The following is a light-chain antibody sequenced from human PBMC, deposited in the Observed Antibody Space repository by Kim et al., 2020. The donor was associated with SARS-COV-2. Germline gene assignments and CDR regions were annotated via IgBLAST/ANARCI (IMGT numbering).Light chain of an antibody. Sequence: DIQLTQSPSFLSASVGDRVTITCRARQGISSYLAWYQQKPGKAPKLLIYAASTLQSGVPSRFSGSEAGTEFTLTISSLQPEDFATYYCQQLNSYPRLTLGGGTKVDIK. CDR3: QQLNSYPRLT. J-gene: IGKJ4*01. CDR1: QGISSY. CDR2: AAS. V-gene: IGKV1-9*01.